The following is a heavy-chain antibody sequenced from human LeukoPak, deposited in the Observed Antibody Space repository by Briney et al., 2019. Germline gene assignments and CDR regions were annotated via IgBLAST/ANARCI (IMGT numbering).Heavy chain of an antibody. CDR1: GFTFRRYS. CDR3: ARDAVERRHYYYYMNV. J-gene: IGHJ6*03. CDR2: ISSSSSYM. D-gene: IGHD1-1*01. V-gene: IGHV3-21*01. Sequence: GGSLRLSCAASGFTFRRYSMNWVRQAPGKGLEWVSSISSSSSYMYYADSVKGRFTISRDNAKNSLYLQMNSLRAEDTAVYYCARDAVERRHYYYYMNVWGKGTTVTVSS.